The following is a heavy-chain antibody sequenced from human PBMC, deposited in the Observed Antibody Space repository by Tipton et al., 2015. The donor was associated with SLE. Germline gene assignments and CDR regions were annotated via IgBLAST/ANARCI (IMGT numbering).Heavy chain of an antibody. CDR3: AGIGGKATVSPFYYYGMDV. D-gene: IGHD4-17*01. Sequence: TLSLTCTVSGGSISSGGYYWSWIRQPPGKGLEWIGSFSHSGSTYYNASLKSRVTISVDTSKNQFSLRLKPVTAADTAVYYCAGIGGKATVSPFYYYGMDVWGQGTTVTVSS. J-gene: IGHJ6*02. CDR2: FSHSGST. CDR1: GGSISSGGYY. V-gene: IGHV4-39*07.